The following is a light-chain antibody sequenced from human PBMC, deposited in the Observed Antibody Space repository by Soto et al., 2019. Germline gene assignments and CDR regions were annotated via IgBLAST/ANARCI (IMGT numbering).Light chain of an antibody. V-gene: IGKV1-5*03. Sequence: DIQMTQSPFTLSAPVRDRVTITCRASQSISTWLAWYQQKPVKAPKLLIYSASDLESGVPSRFSGSGFGTEFTLTITSLQPDDFATYYCQQYNSYSTGGPATFGQGTKVDIK. J-gene: IGKJ1*01. CDR1: QSISTW. CDR2: SAS. CDR3: QQYNSYSTGGPAT.